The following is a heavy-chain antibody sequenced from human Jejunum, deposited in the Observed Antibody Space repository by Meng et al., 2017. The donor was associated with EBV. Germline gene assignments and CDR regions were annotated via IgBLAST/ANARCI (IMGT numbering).Heavy chain of an antibody. CDR3: ARGDGYNLY. J-gene: IGHJ4*02. CDR2: MSPDNGDT. D-gene: IGHD5-24*01. V-gene: IGHV1-8*01. CDR1: RYTFTTHH. Sequence: QAQLVQSGAEVKEPGASVDVACKASRYTFTTHHINWVRQVTGQGLEYMGWMSPDNGDTGYAQNFQGRLTMTRDTSISTACMELSSLTSDDTAVYYCARGDGYNLYWGQGTLVTVSS.